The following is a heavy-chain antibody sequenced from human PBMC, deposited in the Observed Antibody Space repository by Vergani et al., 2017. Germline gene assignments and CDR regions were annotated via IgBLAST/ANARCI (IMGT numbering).Heavy chain of an antibody. CDR1: GYTFSNYY. CDR2: INPSGGHT. CDR3: ARGDYGILTGYRY. V-gene: IGHV1-46*01. Sequence: QVQVVQSGAAVKKSGASVKVSCKTSGYTFSNYYMHLVRQAPGQGLEWMGIINPSGGHTNYAPKFQGRVTMTRDTSTSTVYMELSSLRSEDTAIYDWARGDYGILTGYRYWGQGTLVTVSA. D-gene: IGHD3-9*01. J-gene: IGHJ4*02.